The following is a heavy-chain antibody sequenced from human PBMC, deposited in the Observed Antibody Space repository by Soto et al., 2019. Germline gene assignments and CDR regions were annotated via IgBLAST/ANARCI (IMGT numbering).Heavy chain of an antibody. CDR1: GFSLSTSGVG. J-gene: IGHJ4*02. V-gene: IGHV2-5*02. Sequence: QITLKESGPTLVKPTQTLTLTCTFSGFSLSTSGVGVGWIRQPPGKALEWLALIYWDDDKPYSPSLKSRLTTTKDTSKNQVVPTTTNIDPVDTATYYCAHRPYCGDYGGSFDYWRQGTLVTVSS. CDR2: IYWDDDK. CDR3: AHRPYCGDYGGSFDY. D-gene: IGHD4-17*01.